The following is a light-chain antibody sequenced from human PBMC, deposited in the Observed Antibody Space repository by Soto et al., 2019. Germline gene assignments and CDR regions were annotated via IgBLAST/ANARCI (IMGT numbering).Light chain of an antibody. Sequence: QSALTQPPSASGTPGQRVTISCSGSSSNIGSNTVNWYQQLPGSAPTLLMYSTNQRPSGVPDRFSGSKSGTSASLAISGLQSEDEADYYCAAWDGSLNVVLFGGGTKLTVL. CDR1: SSNIGSNT. CDR2: STN. J-gene: IGLJ2*01. CDR3: AAWDGSLNVVL. V-gene: IGLV1-44*01.